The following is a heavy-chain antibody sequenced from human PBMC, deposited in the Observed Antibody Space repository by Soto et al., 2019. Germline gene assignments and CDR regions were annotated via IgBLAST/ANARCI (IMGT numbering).Heavy chain of an antibody. CDR1: GYSISSGYY. CDR2: IYHGGST. V-gene: IGHV4-38-2*01. J-gene: IGHJ5*02. CDR3: ARVAPWVPYYYDSSPYTFENWFGP. D-gene: IGHD3-22*01. Sequence: SETLSLTCAASGYSISSGYYWGWLRQPPGKGLEWIGGIYHGGSTYYNPSLNSRVTLSIDMTNNHVSLILNSVTAADTAVYYCARVAPWVPYYYDSSPYTFENWFGPLGQGTLVTVSS.